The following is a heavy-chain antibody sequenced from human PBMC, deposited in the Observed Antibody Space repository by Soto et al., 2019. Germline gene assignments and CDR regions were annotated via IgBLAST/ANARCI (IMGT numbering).Heavy chain of an antibody. CDR1: GFTFSSYA. CDR3: ANQFEGSYRHIDY. CDR2: ISGSGGST. D-gene: IGHD3-16*02. V-gene: IGHV3-23*01. Sequence: GGSLRLSCAASGFTFSSYAMSWVRQAPGKGLEWVSAISGSGGSTYYADSVKGRFTISRDNSKNTLYLQMNSLRAEDTAVYYCANQFEGSYRHIDYWGQGTLVTVSS. J-gene: IGHJ4*02.